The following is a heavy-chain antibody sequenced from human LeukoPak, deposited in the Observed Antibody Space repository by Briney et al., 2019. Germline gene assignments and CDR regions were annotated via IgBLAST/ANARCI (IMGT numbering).Heavy chain of an antibody. CDR2: IIPIFGTA. D-gene: IGHD2-2*01. V-gene: IGHV1-69*13. Sequence: GASAKVSCKASGGTFSSYAISWVRQAPGQGLEWMGGIIPIFGTANYAQKFQGRVTITADESTSTAYMELSSLRSEDTAVYYCARSRTVVPATAFDYWGQGTLVTVSS. J-gene: IGHJ4*02. CDR1: GGTFSSYA. CDR3: ARSRTVVPATAFDY.